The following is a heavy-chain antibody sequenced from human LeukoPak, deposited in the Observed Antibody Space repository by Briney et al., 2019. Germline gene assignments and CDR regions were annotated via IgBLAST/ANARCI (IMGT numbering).Heavy chain of an antibody. V-gene: IGHV3-43*02. CDR2: ISGDGGST. D-gene: IGHD6-13*01. CDR1: GFTFDDYA. Sequence: GGSLRLSCAASGFTFDDYAMHWVRHAPGKGLEWVSLISGDGGSTYYADSVKGRFTISRDNSKNSLYLQMNSLRTEDTALYYCAKDMEDSSSWGGGYFDYWGQGTLVTVSS. J-gene: IGHJ4*02. CDR3: AKDMEDSSSWGGGYFDY.